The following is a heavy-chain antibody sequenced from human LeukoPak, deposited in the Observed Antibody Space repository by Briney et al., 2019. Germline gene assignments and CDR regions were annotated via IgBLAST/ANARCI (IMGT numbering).Heavy chain of an antibody. J-gene: IGHJ6*02. CDR3: ARDSLGLSPYGMDV. CDR2: IYYSGST. V-gene: IGHV4-59*01. CDR1: GGSISSYY. Sequence: PSETLSLTCTVSGGSISSYYWSWIRQPPGKGLEWIGYIYYSGSTHYNPSLKSRVTISVDTSKNQFSLKLSSVTAADTAVYYCARDSLGLSPYGMDVWGQGTTVTVSS. D-gene: IGHD2-15*01.